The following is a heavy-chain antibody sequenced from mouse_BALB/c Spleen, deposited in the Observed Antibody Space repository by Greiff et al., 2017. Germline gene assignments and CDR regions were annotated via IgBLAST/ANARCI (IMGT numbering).Heavy chain of an antibody. V-gene: IGHV1S81*02. D-gene: IGHD2-4*01. Sequence: QVQLQQPGAELVKPGASVKLSCKASGYTFTSYWMHWVKQRPGQGLEWIGEINPSNGRTNYNEKFKSKATLTVDKSSSTAYMQLSSLTSEDSAVYYCARYGLGDYEGYYAMDYWGQGTSVTVSS. CDR3: ARYGLGDYEGYYAMDY. J-gene: IGHJ4*01. CDR2: INPSNGRT. CDR1: GYTFTSYW.